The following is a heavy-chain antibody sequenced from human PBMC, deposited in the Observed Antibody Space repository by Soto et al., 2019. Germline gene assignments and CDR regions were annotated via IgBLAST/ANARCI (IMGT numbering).Heavy chain of an antibody. Sequence: LRLSCAASGFTFSSYAMSWVRQAPGKGLEWVSVNSGSGGSKYYADSVKGRFTISRDNSKNMLYLQMNSLRAEDTAEYYCAKDLGSSGPFYFDYWGQGTLVTVSS. J-gene: IGHJ4*02. CDR1: GFTFSSYA. D-gene: IGHD2-15*01. CDR2: NSGSGGSK. CDR3: AKDLGSSGPFYFDY. V-gene: IGHV3-23*01.